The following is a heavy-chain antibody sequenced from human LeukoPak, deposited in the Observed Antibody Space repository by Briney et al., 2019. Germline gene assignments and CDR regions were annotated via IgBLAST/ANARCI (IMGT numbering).Heavy chain of an antibody. D-gene: IGHD1-14*01. CDR3: VRGTSHPV. Sequence: GGSLRLSCATSGFTFSSYTMNWVRQAPGGGLEWVSSILSYSGTTIPYADSVRGRFTISRDNAKNSLFLQMNSLRVEDTAVYYCVRGTSHPVWGQGTTVTVSS. CDR2: ILSYSGTTI. CDR1: GFTFSSYT. J-gene: IGHJ3*01. V-gene: IGHV3-48*04.